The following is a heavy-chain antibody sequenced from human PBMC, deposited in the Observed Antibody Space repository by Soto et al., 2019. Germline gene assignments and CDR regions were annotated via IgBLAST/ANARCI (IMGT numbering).Heavy chain of an antibody. J-gene: IGHJ4*02. CDR1: GGSITTSGYS. CDR3: ATYSAYAKYYFDY. Sequence: HLQLQESGSGLVKPSQTLSLTCAVSGGSITTSGYSWSWIRQPPGKGLEWIGYIYPSGTIFYNPSLNSRVTISVDTSNNQFSLRLSSVTAADTAVYYFATYSAYAKYYFDYWGRGTLVTVSS. D-gene: IGHD5-12*01. V-gene: IGHV4-30-2*01. CDR2: IYPSGTI.